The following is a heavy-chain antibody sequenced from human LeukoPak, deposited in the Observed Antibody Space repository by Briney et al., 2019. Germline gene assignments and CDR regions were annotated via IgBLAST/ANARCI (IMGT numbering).Heavy chain of an antibody. CDR1: GFTVISNY. J-gene: IGHJ4*02. CDR3: VRVSSDNGHFTDVVY. D-gene: IGHD1-26*01. Sequence: GGSLRLSCAASGFTVISNYMSGVRQAPGKGREWVSVIYSVGCTYYAVSVKGRFTIYRDKSKNTQFPQLNSLRAEDTAIYYCVRVSSDNGHFTDVVYWGQGTPVTVSS. CDR2: IYSVGCT. V-gene: IGHV3-66*01.